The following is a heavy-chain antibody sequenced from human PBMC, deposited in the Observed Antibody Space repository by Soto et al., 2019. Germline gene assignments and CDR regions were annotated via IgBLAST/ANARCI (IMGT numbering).Heavy chain of an antibody. CDR3: ASGVTYYYDSSGYLTPYYYYGMDV. J-gene: IGHJ6*02. CDR2: IYPGDSDT. Sequence: PGESLKISCKGSGYSFTSYWIGWVRQMPGKGLEWMGIIYPGDSDTRYSPSFQGQVTISADKSISTAYLQWSSLKASDTAMYYCASGVTYYYDSSGYLTPYYYYGMDVWGQGTTVTVSS. D-gene: IGHD3-22*01. CDR1: GYSFTSYW. V-gene: IGHV5-51*01.